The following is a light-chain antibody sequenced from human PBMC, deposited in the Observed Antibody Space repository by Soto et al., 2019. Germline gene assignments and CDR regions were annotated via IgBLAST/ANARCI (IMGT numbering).Light chain of an antibody. Sequence: QSALTQPPSASGSPGQSVTISCTGTSSDVGGYNYVSWYQQHPGKAPNLMIYEVSKRPSGVPDRFSGSKSGNTASLTVSGLQAEDEADYYCSSYAGSNNVVFGGGTKLPVL. CDR2: EVS. V-gene: IGLV2-8*01. CDR1: SSDVGGYNY. CDR3: SSYAGSNNVV. J-gene: IGLJ2*01.